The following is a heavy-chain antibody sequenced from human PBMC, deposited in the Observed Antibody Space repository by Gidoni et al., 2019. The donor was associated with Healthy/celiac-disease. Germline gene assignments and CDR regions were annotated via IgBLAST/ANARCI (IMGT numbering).Heavy chain of an antibody. J-gene: IGHJ5*02. CDR1: GFTFSSYW. Sequence: EVQLVESGGGLVQPGGSLRLSCAASGFTFSSYWMSWVRQAPGKGLEWVANIKQDGSEKYYVDSVKGRFTISRDNAKNSLYLQMNSLRAEDTAVYYCAREGYCSSTSCYGWFDPWGQGTLVTVSS. V-gene: IGHV3-7*01. D-gene: IGHD2-2*01. CDR2: IKQDGSEK. CDR3: AREGYCSSTSCYGWFDP.